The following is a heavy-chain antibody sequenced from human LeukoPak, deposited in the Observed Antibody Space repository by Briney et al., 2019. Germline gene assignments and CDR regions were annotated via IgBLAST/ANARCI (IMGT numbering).Heavy chain of an antibody. CDR2: IYYSGST. V-gene: IGHV4-59*01. Sequence: SETLSLTCTVSGGSISSYYWSWIRQPPGKGLEWIGYIYYSGSTNYNPSLKSRVTISVDTSKNQFSLKLSSVTAADTAVYYCARVAYSEQCYYDSSGYSRAFDIWGQGTMVTVSS. CDR1: GGSISSYY. D-gene: IGHD3-22*01. CDR3: ARVAYSEQCYYDSSGYSRAFDI. J-gene: IGHJ3*02.